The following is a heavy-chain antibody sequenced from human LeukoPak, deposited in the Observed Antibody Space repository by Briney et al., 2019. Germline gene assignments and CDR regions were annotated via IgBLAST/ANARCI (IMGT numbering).Heavy chain of an antibody. D-gene: IGHD6-13*01. Sequence: GGSLRLSCAASGFTFSSYGMHWVRQAPGKGLEWVAAIWYDGSNKYYAESVKGRFTISRDNSKNTLYLQMNSLRAEDTAVYYCARVGQQLAPYGMDVWGKGTPVTVSS. J-gene: IGHJ6*04. CDR3: ARVGQQLAPYGMDV. CDR1: GFTFSSYG. CDR2: IWYDGSNK. V-gene: IGHV3-33*01.